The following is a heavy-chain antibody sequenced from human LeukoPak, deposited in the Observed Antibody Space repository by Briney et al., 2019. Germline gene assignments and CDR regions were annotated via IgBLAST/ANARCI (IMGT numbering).Heavy chain of an antibody. Sequence: PSETLSLTCAVYGGSSSGYYWSLIRQPPGKGLEWIGEINHSGSTNYNPSLKSRVTISVDTSKNQFSLKLSSVTAADTAVYYCARANSSSGFDYWGQGTLVTVSS. V-gene: IGHV4-34*01. J-gene: IGHJ4*02. CDR3: ARANSSSGFDY. CDR1: GGSSSGYY. CDR2: INHSGST. D-gene: IGHD6-6*01.